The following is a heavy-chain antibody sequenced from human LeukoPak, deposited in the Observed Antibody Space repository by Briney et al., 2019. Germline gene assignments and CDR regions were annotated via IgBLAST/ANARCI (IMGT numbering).Heavy chain of an antibody. CDR3: ARGGDCSGGSCYPLYFDY. CDR1: GGSISSGGYS. Sequence: SQTLSLTCAVSGGSISSGGYSWSWIRQPPGKGLEWIGYIYHSGSTYYSPSLKSRVTISVDRSKNQFSLKLSSVTAADTAVYYCARGGDCSGGSCYPLYFDYWGQGTLVTVSS. D-gene: IGHD2-15*01. J-gene: IGHJ4*02. V-gene: IGHV4-30-2*01. CDR2: IYHSGST.